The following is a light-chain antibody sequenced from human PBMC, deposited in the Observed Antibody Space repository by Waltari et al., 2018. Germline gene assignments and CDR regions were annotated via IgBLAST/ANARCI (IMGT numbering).Light chain of an antibody. V-gene: IGLV4-69*01. CDR2: VNSDGSH. Sequence: LALTQSSSASASLGASVTVTCTLSSDHSNYAIAWHQQQPQKGPRYLMKVNSDGSHIRGAGISDRFSGSGSGAERYLTISSLQSEDEGDYYCQTWDIATVVFGGGTKLTVL. CDR3: QTWDIATVV. J-gene: IGLJ2*01. CDR1: SDHSNYA.